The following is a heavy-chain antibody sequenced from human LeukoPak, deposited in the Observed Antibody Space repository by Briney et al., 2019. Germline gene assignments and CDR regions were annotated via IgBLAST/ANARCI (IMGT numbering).Heavy chain of an antibody. Sequence: GASVKVSCKASGYTFTSYGIGWARQAPGQGLEWMGWISAYNGNTNYAQKLQGRVTMTTDTSTSTAYMELRSLRSDDTAVYYCARDPLVVVAATYYYYYGMDVWGQGTTVTVSS. V-gene: IGHV1-18*01. D-gene: IGHD2-15*01. J-gene: IGHJ6*02. CDR3: ARDPLVVVAATYYYYYGMDV. CDR1: GYTFTSYG. CDR2: ISAYNGNT.